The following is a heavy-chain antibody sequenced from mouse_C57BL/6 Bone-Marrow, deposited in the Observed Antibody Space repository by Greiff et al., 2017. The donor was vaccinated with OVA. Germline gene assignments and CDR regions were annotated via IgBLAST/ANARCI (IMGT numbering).Heavy chain of an antibody. J-gene: IGHJ4*01. V-gene: IGHV1-53*01. Sequence: VQLQQPGTELVKPGASVKLSCKASGYTFTSYWMNWVKQRPGQGLEWIGNINPSNGGTNYNEKFKSKATLTVDKSSSKAYMQLSSLPSEDSAVYYCARGVTSYYDYGRGYYAMDYWGQGTSVTVSS. D-gene: IGHD2-4*01. CDR2: INPSNGGT. CDR3: ARGVTSYYDYGRGYYAMDY. CDR1: GYTFTSYW.